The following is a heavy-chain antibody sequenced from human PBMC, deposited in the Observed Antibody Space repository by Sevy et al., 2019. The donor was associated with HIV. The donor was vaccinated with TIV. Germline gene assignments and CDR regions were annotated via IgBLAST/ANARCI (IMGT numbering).Heavy chain of an antibody. V-gene: IGHV3-23*01. CDR2: IYGTGGVT. CDR1: GFTFANYA. D-gene: IGHD3-22*01. J-gene: IGHJ3*02. CDR3: AGAHFDSSGSFDAFDI. Sequence: GGSLRLSCKPSGFTFANYAMNWVRQAPGKGLEWVSTIYGTGGVTYYADSVKGRFTISRDNSKNTLYLQMNSLRTEDTAIYYCAGAHFDSSGSFDAFDIWGQGTMVTVSS.